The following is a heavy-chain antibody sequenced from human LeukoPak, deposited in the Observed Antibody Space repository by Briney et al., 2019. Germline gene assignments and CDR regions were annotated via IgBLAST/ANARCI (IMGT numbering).Heavy chain of an antibody. CDR2: IRYDGSNK. CDR1: GFTFSSYG. Sequence: GGSLRLSCAAPGFTFSSYGMHWVRQAPGKGLEWVSFIRYDGSNKYYADSVKGRFTISRDNSKNTLYLQMNSLRAEDTAVYYCAKTSSYSNYVHAFDIWGQGTMVTVSS. CDR3: AKTSSYSNYVHAFDI. V-gene: IGHV3-30*02. D-gene: IGHD4-11*01. J-gene: IGHJ3*02.